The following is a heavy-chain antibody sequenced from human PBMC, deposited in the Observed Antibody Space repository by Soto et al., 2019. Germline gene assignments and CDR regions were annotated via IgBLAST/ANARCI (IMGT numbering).Heavy chain of an antibody. CDR3: ARDTGAKFITARGLLDM. J-gene: IGHJ6*02. V-gene: IGHV3-21*01. CDR1: GFTFSSYS. Sequence: PGGSLRLSCAASGFTFSSYSMNWVRQAPGKGLEWVSSISSSSSYIYYADSVKGRFTISRDNAKNSLYLQMNSLRAEDPAVYYCARDTGAKFITARGLLDMWGQGTTVTISS. CDR2: ISSSSSYI. D-gene: IGHD3-10*01.